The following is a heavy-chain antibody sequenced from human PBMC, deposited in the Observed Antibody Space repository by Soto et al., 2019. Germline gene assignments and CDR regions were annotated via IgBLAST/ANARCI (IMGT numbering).Heavy chain of an antibody. D-gene: IGHD4-17*01. Sequence: ASVKVSCKASGYTFTSYGISWVRQAPGQGLEWMGWISAYNGNTNYAQKLQGRVTMTTDTSTSTAYMELRSLRSDDTAVYYCARVIQDYGDYGLHTVYYYYYMDVWGKGTTVTVSS. CDR3: ARVIQDYGDYGLHTVYYYYYMDV. CDR2: ISAYNGNT. V-gene: IGHV1-18*01. J-gene: IGHJ6*03. CDR1: GYTFTSYG.